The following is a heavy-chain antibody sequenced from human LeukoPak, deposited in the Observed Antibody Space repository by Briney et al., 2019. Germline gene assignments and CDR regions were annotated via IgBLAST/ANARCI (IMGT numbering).Heavy chain of an antibody. CDR2: ISSSGTTI. CDR3: ARDSEPYCSSASCYERGFDY. D-gene: IGHD2-2*01. V-gene: IGHV3-48*03. Sequence: GGSLRLSCAASGFTFSSYEMHWVRQSPGKGLVWVSYISSSGTTIYYADSVKGRFTISRDDAKNSLYLQMNSLRAEDTAVYYCARDSEPYCSSASCYERGFDYWGQGTLVTVSS. CDR1: GFTFSSYE. J-gene: IGHJ4*02.